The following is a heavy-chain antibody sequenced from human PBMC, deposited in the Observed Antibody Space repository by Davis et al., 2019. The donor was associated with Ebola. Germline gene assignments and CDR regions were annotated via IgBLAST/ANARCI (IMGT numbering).Heavy chain of an antibody. CDR2: ISHSGST. J-gene: IGHJ4*02. Sequence: MPSETLSLTCAVYGGSLSNYYWSWIRQPPGKGLEWIGEISHSGSTNYNPSLKSRVTISIDTSRNQLSLKMSSVTAADTAVYYCARRGYCSSSSCHSDYWGQGTLVTVSS. D-gene: IGHD2-2*01. V-gene: IGHV4-34*01. CDR1: GGSLSNYY. CDR3: ARRGYCSSSSCHSDY.